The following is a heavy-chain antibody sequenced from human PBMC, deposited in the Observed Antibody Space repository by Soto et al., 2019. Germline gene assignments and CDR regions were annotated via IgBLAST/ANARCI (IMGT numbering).Heavy chain of an antibody. Sequence: PSETLSLTCSVSGDSMNSGGYYWSWIRQHPGKGLEWIGYIYSNGDTYYNPSLKSRVTISVDTSKNQFSLNLTSVTAADTAVYYCARRGGSSSGYYYHPFQVCGQATTATVSS. CDR2: IYSNGDT. CDR3: ARRGGSSSGYYYHPFQV. D-gene: IGHD6-6*01. V-gene: IGHV4-31*03. J-gene: IGHJ6*02. CDR1: GDSMNSGGYY.